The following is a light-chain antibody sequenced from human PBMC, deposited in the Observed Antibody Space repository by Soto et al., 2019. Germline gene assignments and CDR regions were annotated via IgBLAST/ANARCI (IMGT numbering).Light chain of an antibody. CDR3: ATWDDSRKGV. Sequence: QSVVTQPPSASGTPGQRVTISCSGSSSNIGTYYVYWYQQRPGTTPKLLIYRNDQRPSGVPDRFSGSKSGASASLAISGLQPEDEATYYCATWDDSRKGVFGTGTKVTVL. V-gene: IGLV1-47*01. CDR2: RND. CDR1: SSNIGTYY. J-gene: IGLJ1*01.